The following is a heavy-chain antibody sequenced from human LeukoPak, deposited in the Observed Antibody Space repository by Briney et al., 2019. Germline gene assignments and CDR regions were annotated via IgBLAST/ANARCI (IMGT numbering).Heavy chain of an antibody. Sequence: GGSLRLSCAASGFTFTDCYMSWIRQAPGKGLEWVSSVSSTSGYTNYADSVKGRFTISRDNAKNSLYLQMNSLRAEDTAVYYCARGRYRWNDGSCFDYWGQGTPVTVSS. J-gene: IGHJ4*02. CDR2: VSSTSGYT. CDR3: ARGRYRWNDGSCFDY. V-gene: IGHV3-11*06. CDR1: GFTFTDCY. D-gene: IGHD1-1*01.